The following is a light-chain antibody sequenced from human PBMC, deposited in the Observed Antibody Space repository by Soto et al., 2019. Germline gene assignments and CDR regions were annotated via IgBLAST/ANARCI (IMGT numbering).Light chain of an antibody. Sequence: QSALTQPASVSGCPGQSITISCTGTSSDVGGYKYVSWYQQHPGKAPKLMIYEVSTRPSGVSNRFSGSKSGNTASLTISGLQAEDEADYYCSSYTSSSTPYVFGTGTKVTVL. CDR3: SSYTSSSTPYV. CDR1: SSDVGGYKY. J-gene: IGLJ1*01. V-gene: IGLV2-14*01. CDR2: EVS.